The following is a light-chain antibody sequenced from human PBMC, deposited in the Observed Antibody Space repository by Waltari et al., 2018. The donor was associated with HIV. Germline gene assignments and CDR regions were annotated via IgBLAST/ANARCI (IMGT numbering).Light chain of an antibody. Sequence: LTQPPSVSAAPGQRVTISCSGIHSSLGNTYVSCYQQLPGTAPKVLIYENEKRPSGIPDRFSAYKFGTSATLDITGLQVGDEGDYYCGTWDSNLNAVFGGGTKLTV. J-gene: IGLJ2*01. CDR3: GTWDSNLNAV. CDR1: HSSLGNTY. V-gene: IGLV1-51*01. CDR2: ENE.